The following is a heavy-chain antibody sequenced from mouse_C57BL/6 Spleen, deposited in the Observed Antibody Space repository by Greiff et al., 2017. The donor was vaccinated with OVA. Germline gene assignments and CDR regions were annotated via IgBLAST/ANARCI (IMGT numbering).Heavy chain of an antibody. CDR1: GFSLSTSGMG. Sequence: QVQLKESGPGLLQSSQTLSLTCSFSGFSLSTSGMGVSWIRQPSGKGLEWLAHIYWDDDKRYNPSLKSRLTISKDTSRHQVFLKITSVDTADTATYYCARRPGSSPYDYGGQGTTLTVSS. V-gene: IGHV8-12*01. CDR2: IYWDDDK. CDR3: ARRPGSSPYDY. J-gene: IGHJ2*01. D-gene: IGHD1-1*01.